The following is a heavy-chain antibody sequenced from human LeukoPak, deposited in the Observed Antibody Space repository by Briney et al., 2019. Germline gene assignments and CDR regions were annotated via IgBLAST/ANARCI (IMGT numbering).Heavy chain of an antibody. CDR2: ISSSSSTI. V-gene: IGHV3-48*01. J-gene: IGHJ4*02. CDR3: ARNSELFY. CDR1: GFTFSSYS. Sequence: GGSLRLSCAASGFTFSSYSMNWVRQAPGKGLEWVSYISSSSSTIYYADSVKGRFTISRDNAKNSLYLQMNSLGAEDTAVYYCARNSELFYWGQGTLVTVSS. D-gene: IGHD3-10*01.